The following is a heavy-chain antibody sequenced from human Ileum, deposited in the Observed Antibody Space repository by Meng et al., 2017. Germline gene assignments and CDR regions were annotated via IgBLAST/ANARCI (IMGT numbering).Heavy chain of an antibody. Sequence: SETLSLTCTVSGYSISSGYCWGWIRQPPGKGLEWIGSYYYKGNTYYNSSLQSRLSISVDTSKNQFSLKLSSVTAAGTAVYYCARSLTVNRGGASHYWGQGTLVTVSS. V-gene: IGHV4-38-2*02. CDR2: YYYKGNT. J-gene: IGHJ4*02. CDR1: GYSISSGYC. D-gene: IGHD3-10*01. CDR3: ARSLTVNRGGASHY.